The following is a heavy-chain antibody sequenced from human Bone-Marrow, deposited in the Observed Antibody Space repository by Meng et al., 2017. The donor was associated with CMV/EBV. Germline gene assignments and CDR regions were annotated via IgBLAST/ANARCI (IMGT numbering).Heavy chain of an antibody. Sequence: GSLRLSCAVYGGSFSGYYWSWIRQPPGKGLEWIGYIYYSGSTNYNPSLKSRVTISVDTSKNQFSLKLSSVTAADTAVYYCARGGAPPSYYYYYYGMDVWGQGTTVTVSS. V-gene: IGHV4-59*01. CDR1: GGSFSGYY. D-gene: IGHD4/OR15-4a*01. CDR2: IYYSGST. J-gene: IGHJ6*02. CDR3: ARGGAPPSYYYYYYGMDV.